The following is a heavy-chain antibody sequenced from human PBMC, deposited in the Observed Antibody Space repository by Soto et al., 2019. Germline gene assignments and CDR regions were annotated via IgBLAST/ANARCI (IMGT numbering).Heavy chain of an antibody. CDR1: GYTFTSYD. CDR2: INPSGGST. V-gene: IGHV1-46*01. CDR3: ARGMSLDILTAYPYFYGLYV. D-gene: IGHD3-9*01. Sequence: GASVKVSCKASGYTFTSYDMHWVRQAPGQGLEWMGIINPSGGSTSYAQKFQGRVTMTRDTSTSTVYMELSSLRSEDTAVYYCARGMSLDILTAYPYFYGLYVWGEG. J-gene: IGHJ6*02.